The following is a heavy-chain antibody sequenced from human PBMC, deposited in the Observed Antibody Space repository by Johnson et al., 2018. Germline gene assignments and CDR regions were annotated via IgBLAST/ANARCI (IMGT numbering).Heavy chain of an antibody. V-gene: IGHV3-15*07. D-gene: IGHD5-12*01. Sequence: VQLVESGGGLVKPGGSLRLSCAASGFTFSNAWMNWVRQAPGKGLEWVGRIKSKNDGGTTDYAAPVKGRFTISRADSKNTLYLQMNSLKTEDTAVYYSTTDPRGYSGYDEALDIWGQGTMVTVSS. CDR1: GFTFSNAW. CDR3: TTDPRGYSGYDEALDI. CDR2: IKSKNDGGTT. J-gene: IGHJ3*02.